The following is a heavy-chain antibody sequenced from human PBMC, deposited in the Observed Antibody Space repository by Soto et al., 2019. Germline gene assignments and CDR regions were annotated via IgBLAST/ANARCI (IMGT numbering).Heavy chain of an antibody. CDR1: GYTFSNYG. CDR2: ISAYSGKT. Sequence: QVHLVQSGAEVKKPGASVRVSCKASGYTFSNYGISWVRQAPGQGLEWMGWISAYSGKTNYAQSLQVRATMTTDTSTNTAYMELRSLTSDDTAVYYCARTGELRLDSWGQGTLVTVSS. J-gene: IGHJ4*02. CDR3: ARTGELRLDS. V-gene: IGHV1-18*01. D-gene: IGHD1-7*01.